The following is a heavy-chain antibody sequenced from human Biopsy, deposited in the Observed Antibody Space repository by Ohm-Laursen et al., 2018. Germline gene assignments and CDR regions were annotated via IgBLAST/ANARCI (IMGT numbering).Heavy chain of an antibody. CDR1: GESFKGYY. CDR2: INHSGRT. V-gene: IGHV4-34*01. Sequence: TLSLPCAVYGESFKGYYWRWIRQTPGKGLEWIGEINHSGRTNYNPSLKSRVTISVDTSKNKFSLKVRSVTAADTAVYYCVRGVDYYDPYHYYALDVWGQGTTVTVSS. CDR3: VRGVDYYDPYHYYALDV. D-gene: IGHD3-22*01. J-gene: IGHJ6*02.